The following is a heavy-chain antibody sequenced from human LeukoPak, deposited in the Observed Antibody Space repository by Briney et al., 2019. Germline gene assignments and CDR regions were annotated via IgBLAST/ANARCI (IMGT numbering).Heavy chain of an antibody. CDR1: AFSLNAYN. CDR3: AKLSVYVDTAMDDAFDI. Sequence: GGSLRLSCAASAFSLNAYNMNWVRQAPGKGLEWVSSISYTGTYIYYADSVKGRFTISRDNSKNTLYLQMNSLRAEDTAVYYCAKLSVYVDTAMDDAFDIWGQGTMVTVSS. CDR2: ISYTGTYI. V-gene: IGHV3-21*01. J-gene: IGHJ3*02. D-gene: IGHD5-18*01.